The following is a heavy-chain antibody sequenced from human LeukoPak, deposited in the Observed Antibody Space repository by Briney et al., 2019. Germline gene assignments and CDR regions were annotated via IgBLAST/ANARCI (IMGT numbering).Heavy chain of an antibody. J-gene: IGHJ4*02. CDR3: AGPSGYSSGWGFDY. V-gene: IGHV1-58*01. CDR2: IVVGSGNT. D-gene: IGHD6-19*01. Sequence: SVTVSCKASGFTFTSSAVQWVRQARGQRLEWIGWIVVGSGNTNYAQKFQERVTITRDMSTSTAYMELSSLRSEDTAVYYCAGPSGYSSGWGFDYWGQGTLVTVSS. CDR1: GFTFTSSA.